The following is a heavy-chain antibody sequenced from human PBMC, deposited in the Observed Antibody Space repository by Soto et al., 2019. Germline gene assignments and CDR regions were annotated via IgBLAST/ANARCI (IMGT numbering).Heavy chain of an antibody. CDR2: LYYSGST. Sequence: SETLSLTCTVSGGSISSYYWSWIRQPPGKGLEWIGYLYYSGSTNYNPSLKSRVTISIDTSKNQFSLKLSSVTAADTAVYYCVREGDGLPGYRLAYWSQGT. CDR1: GGSISSYY. V-gene: IGHV4-59*01. D-gene: IGHD3-9*01. J-gene: IGHJ1*01. CDR3: VREGDGLPGYRLAY.